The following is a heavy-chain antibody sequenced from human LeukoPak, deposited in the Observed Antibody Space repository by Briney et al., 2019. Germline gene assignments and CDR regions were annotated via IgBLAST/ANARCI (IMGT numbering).Heavy chain of an antibody. Sequence: GGPLRLSCAASGFTFSDYGMNWIRQSPGKGLEWVSYISGSGTTYYADSVKGRFTISRDNAKNSLYLQMNSLRGEDTAVYYCARDKHYAFDYWGQGALVTVSS. J-gene: IGHJ4*02. D-gene: IGHD4-17*01. V-gene: IGHV3-69-1*01. CDR1: GFTFSDYG. CDR2: ISGSGTT. CDR3: ARDKHYAFDY.